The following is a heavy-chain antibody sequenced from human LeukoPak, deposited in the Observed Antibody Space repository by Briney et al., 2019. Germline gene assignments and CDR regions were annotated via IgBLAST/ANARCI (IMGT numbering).Heavy chain of an antibody. CDR3: ARGSLEKRNFDY. CDR1: GYTFTGYS. V-gene: IGHV1-2*02. Sequence: ASVKVSCKASGYTFTGYSIHWVRQAPGQGLEWMGWINPNSGGRNYAQEFQGRVTMTRDTSISTAYMELRSLRSDDTAVYYCARGSLEKRNFDYWGQGTLVTVSS. CDR2: INPNSGGR. J-gene: IGHJ4*02. D-gene: IGHD1/OR15-1a*01.